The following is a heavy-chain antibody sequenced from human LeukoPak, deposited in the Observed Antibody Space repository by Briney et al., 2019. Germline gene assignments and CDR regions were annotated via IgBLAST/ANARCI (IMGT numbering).Heavy chain of an antibody. J-gene: IGHJ5*02. CDR1: GGSISTYY. CDR3: ARGGNYWPQWWFDP. CDR2: IYYTGST. V-gene: IGHV4-59*01. Sequence: SETLSLTCTVSGGSISTYYWSWIRQPPGKGLEWIGYIYYTGSTSYNPSLKSRVTMSLDASKNQFSLELNSVTPADTAVYYCARGGNYWPQWWFDPWGRGTLVSASS. D-gene: IGHD1-26*01.